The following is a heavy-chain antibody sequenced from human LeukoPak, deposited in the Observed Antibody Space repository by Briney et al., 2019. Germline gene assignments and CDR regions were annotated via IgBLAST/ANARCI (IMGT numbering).Heavy chain of an antibody. J-gene: IGHJ4*02. D-gene: IGHD6-19*01. Sequence: PSGTLSLTCAVSGGSISTTNSWSWVRQPPGKGLEWIGEIYHSGSTNYNPSLKSRVTISVDKSKNQFSLKLLSVAAADTAVYYCARVPRSRSSGGWGNYWGQGTLVTVSS. V-gene: IGHV4-4*02. CDR3: ARVPRSRSSGGWGNY. CDR2: IYHSGST. CDR1: GGSISTTNS.